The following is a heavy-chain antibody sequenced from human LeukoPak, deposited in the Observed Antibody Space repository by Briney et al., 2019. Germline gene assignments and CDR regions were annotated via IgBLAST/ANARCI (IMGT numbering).Heavy chain of an antibody. V-gene: IGHV4-4*07. CDR3: ARDSNPRTGNAFDI. Sequence: PSETLSLTCTVSGGSISSYYWSWIRPPAGKGLEWIGRIYTSGSTNYNPSLKSRVTMSVDTSKNQFSLKLSSVTAADTAVYYCARDSNPRTGNAFDIWGQGTMVTVSS. CDR1: GGSISSYY. D-gene: IGHD1-1*01. J-gene: IGHJ3*02. CDR2: IYTSGST.